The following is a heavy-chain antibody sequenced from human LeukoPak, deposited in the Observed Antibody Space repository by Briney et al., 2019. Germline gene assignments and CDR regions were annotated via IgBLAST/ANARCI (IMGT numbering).Heavy chain of an antibody. CDR2: IYYSGST. CDR1: GGSISNYY. J-gene: IGHJ4*02. V-gene: IGHV4-59*08. CDR3: ARQDRSVGTNIYYFDY. D-gene: IGHD1-26*01. Sequence: SETLSLTCAVTGGSISNYYWSWIRQPPGKGLEWIAYIYYSGSTNYSPSLQSRVTIAVDTSKNQLTLKLSSVTAADTAVYYCARQDRSVGTNIYYFDYWGQGILVTVSS.